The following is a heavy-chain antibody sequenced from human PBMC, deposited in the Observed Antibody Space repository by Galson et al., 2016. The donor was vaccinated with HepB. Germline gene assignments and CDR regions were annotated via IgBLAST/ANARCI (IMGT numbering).Heavy chain of an antibody. D-gene: IGHD6-6*01. J-gene: IGHJ6*02. CDR3: ARNDVLKVFHGMDA. V-gene: IGHV4-59*02. Sequence: SETLSLTCSVSGVAVRTNYWSWVRHLPGKGLEWLGYISYSGTADYNPPRKSRVSISMDKSKNQVSLKLNSTTAADPAVYYCARNDVLKVFHGMDAWGPGTTVTVSS. CDR2: ISYSGTA. CDR1: GVAVRTNY.